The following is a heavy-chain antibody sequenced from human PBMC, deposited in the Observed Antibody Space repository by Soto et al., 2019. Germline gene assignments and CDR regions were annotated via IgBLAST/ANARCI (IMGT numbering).Heavy chain of an antibody. Sequence: GGSLRLSCVGSGFALVTYGMNWVRQAPGRGLEWVSSINTSGGGIHYRDSVKGRFTMSRDSAQNGVSLQMNSLRAEDTAVYYCATIAVPPAFDIWGQGTMVTVSS. CDR3: ATIAVPPAFDI. V-gene: IGHV3-21*06. J-gene: IGHJ3*02. D-gene: IGHD6-19*01. CDR2: INTSGGGI. CDR1: GFALVTYG.